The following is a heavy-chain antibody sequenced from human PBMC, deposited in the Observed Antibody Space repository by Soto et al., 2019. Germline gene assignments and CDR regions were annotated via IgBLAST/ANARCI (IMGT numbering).Heavy chain of an antibody. CDR1: GGYISCGCYS. Sequence: PSETLSLTCAVSGGYISCGCYSWSWIRQPPGKGLEWIGFIYNSGSTYYNSSLKSRVTISVDRSKNHFFLNLTSVTAADTAVYYCATYRKFFQIWGQGTKVTVSS. V-gene: IGHV4-30-2*01. CDR3: ATYRKFFQI. CDR2: IYNSGST. J-gene: IGHJ3*02.